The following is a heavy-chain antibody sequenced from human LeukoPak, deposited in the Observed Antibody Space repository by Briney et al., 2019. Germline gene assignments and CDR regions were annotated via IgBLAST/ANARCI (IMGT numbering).Heavy chain of an antibody. CDR1: GFTFDDYN. CDR2: ITPSSTYI. D-gene: IGHD2-2*01. V-gene: IGHV3-21*01. Sequence: GGSLRLSCVASGFTFDDYNMNWVRQAPGRGLECVSSITPSSTYIAYADSVKGRFTISRDNANNSLYLHMNSLRLEDTAIYYCVRDSGGSSWSPPLDYRGQGILVTVSS. CDR3: VRDSGGSSWSPPLDY. J-gene: IGHJ4*02.